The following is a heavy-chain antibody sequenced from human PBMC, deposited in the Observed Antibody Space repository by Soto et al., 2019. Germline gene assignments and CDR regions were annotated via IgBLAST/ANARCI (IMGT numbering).Heavy chain of an antibody. CDR2: ISSSSSTI. CDR1: GFTFSSYS. V-gene: IGHV3-48*02. J-gene: IGHJ6*02. Sequence: GGSLRLSCAASGFTFSSYSMNWVRQAPGKGLEWVSYISSSSSTIYYADSVKGRFTISRDNAKNSLYLQMNSLRDEDTAVYYCARDWDTAMGYYYYYGMDVWGQGTTVTVSS. CDR3: ARDWDTAMGYYYYYGMDV. D-gene: IGHD5-18*01.